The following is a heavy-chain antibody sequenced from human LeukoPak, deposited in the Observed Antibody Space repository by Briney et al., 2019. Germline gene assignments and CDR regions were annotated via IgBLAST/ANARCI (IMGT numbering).Heavy chain of an antibody. J-gene: IGHJ4*02. D-gene: IGHD6-6*01. CDR1: GFTFSSYW. V-gene: IGHV3-7*01. Sequence: GGSLRLSCAASGFTFSSYWMSWVRQAPGKGLEWVANIKQDGSEKYYVDSVKGRFTISRDNAKNSLYLQMISLRAEDTAVYYCASGGDSSSSDFDYWGQGTLVTVSS. CDR2: IKQDGSEK. CDR3: ASGGDSSSSDFDY.